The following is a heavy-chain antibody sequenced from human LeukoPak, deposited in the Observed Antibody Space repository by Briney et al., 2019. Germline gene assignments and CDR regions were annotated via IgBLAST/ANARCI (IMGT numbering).Heavy chain of an antibody. Sequence: SGGSLRLSCTVSGFTVSSNSMSWVRQAPGKGLEWVSFIYSGGNTHYSDSVKGRFTISRDNSKNTLYLQMNSLRAEDTAVYYCAKDASYSSGWYTQNWFDPWGQGTLVTVSS. D-gene: IGHD6-19*01. CDR2: IYSGGNT. J-gene: IGHJ5*02. CDR3: AKDASYSSGWYTQNWFDP. V-gene: IGHV3-53*01. CDR1: GFTVSSNS.